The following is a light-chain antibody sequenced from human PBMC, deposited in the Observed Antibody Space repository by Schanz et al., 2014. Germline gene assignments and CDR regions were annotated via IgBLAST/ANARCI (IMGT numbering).Light chain of an antibody. Sequence: QSALTQPPSASGSPGQSVTISCTGTSSDVGGYNYVSWYQQHPGKAPKLMIYDVSNRPSGVSNRFSGSKSGNTASLTISGLHDEDEADYYCSSYTISRPWVFGGGTKLPVL. CDR1: SSDVGGYNY. V-gene: IGLV2-14*01. CDR3: SSYTISRPWV. CDR2: DVS. J-gene: IGLJ3*02.